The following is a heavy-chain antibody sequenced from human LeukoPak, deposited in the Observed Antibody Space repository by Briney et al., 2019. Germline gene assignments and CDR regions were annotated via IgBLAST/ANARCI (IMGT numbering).Heavy chain of an antibody. J-gene: IGHJ4*02. CDR2: IYYSGST. V-gene: IGHV4-39*01. Sequence: SETLSLTCTVSGGSISSSSYYWGWIRQPPGKGLEWIGSIYYSGSTYYNPSLKSRVTISVDTSKNQFSLKLSSVTAADTAVYYCARRAYYGSGSYPFDYWGQGTLVTVSS. CDR1: GGSISSSSYY. CDR3: ARRAYYGSGSYPFDY. D-gene: IGHD3-10*01.